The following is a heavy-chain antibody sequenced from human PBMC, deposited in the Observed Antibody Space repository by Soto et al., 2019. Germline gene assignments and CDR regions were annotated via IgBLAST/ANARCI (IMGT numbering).Heavy chain of an antibody. D-gene: IGHD1-1*01. CDR3: ARGRYGDY. Sequence: QVHLVQSGAEVKKPGASVKVSCKGYGYDFTTYGITWVRQAPGQGLEWMAWISAHNGNTDYAQKLQGRGNVTRDTSTSTAYMEQRSLRSDDTAVYYCARGRYGDYCGQGALVTVSS. J-gene: IGHJ4*02. CDR2: ISAHNGNT. CDR1: GYDFTTYG. V-gene: IGHV1-18*01.